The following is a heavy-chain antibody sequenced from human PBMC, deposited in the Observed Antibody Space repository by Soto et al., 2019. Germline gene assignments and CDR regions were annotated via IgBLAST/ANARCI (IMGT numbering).Heavy chain of an antibody. V-gene: IGHV1-46*01. CDR2: INPSGGST. Sequence: ASVKVSCKASGYTFTSYYMHWVRQAPGQGLEWMGIINPSGGSTSYAQKFQGRVTMTRDTSTSTVYMELSSLRSEDTAVYYCARDHKVVRRLTKSGMDVWGQGTTVTVSS. CDR3: ARDHKVVRRLTKSGMDV. CDR1: GYTFTSYY. J-gene: IGHJ6*02. D-gene: IGHD3-10*01.